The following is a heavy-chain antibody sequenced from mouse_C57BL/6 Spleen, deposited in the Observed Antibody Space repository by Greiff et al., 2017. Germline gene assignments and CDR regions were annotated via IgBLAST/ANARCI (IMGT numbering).Heavy chain of an antibody. CDR1: GYAFSSSW. CDR3: ARSRGSYGYDEAMDY. CDR2: IYPGDGDT. D-gene: IGHD2-2*01. Sequence: QVQLKQSGPELVKPGASVKISCKASGYAFSSSWMNWVKQRPGQGLEWIGRIYPGDGDTNYNGKFKGKATLTADKSSSTAYMQLSSLTSEDSAVYFCARSRGSYGYDEAMDYWGQGTSVTVSS. V-gene: IGHV1-82*01. J-gene: IGHJ4*01.